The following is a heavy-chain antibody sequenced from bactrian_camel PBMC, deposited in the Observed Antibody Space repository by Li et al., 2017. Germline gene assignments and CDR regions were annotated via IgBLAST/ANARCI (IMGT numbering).Heavy chain of an antibody. V-gene: IGHV3S1*01. CDR3: AAGNCLWEGSERSPESYQY. CDR2: ITSSGGTP. D-gene: IGHD3*01. J-gene: IGHJ4*01. CDR1: GYISSSRC. Sequence: HVQLVESGGGSVTAGGSLRLSCAVRGYISSSRCISWLRQAPGKGLEWVSLITSSGGTPLYADSVKGQFTISRDNAKNTLYLLMNNLKPEDTAMYYCAAGNCLWEGSERSPESYQYWGQGTQVTVS.